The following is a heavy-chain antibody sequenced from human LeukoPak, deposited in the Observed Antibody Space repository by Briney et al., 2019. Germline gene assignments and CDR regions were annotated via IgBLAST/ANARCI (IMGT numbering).Heavy chain of an antibody. CDR3: ASYTMADPSDAFDI. CDR2: IYYSGST. CDR1: GGPISSSSYY. Sequence: SETLSLTCTVSGGPISSSSYYWGWLRQPPGKGLEWIGSIYYSGSTYYNPSLKSRVTISVDTSKNQFSLKLSSVTATDTAVYYCASYTMADPSDAFDIWGQGTMVTVSS. J-gene: IGHJ3*02. V-gene: IGHV4-39*01. D-gene: IGHD3-10*01.